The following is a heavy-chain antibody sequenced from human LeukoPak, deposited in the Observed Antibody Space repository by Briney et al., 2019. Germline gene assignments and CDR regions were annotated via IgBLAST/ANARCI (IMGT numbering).Heavy chain of an antibody. CDR1: GGSISSYY. D-gene: IGHD3-22*01. CDR2: IYTSGST. CDR3: ASITMIAMDV. J-gene: IGHJ6*03. Sequence: SETLSLTCTVSGGSISSYYWSWIRQPAGKGLEWIGRIYTSGSTNYHPSLKSRVTMSVDTPKNQFSLKLSSVTAADTAVYYCASITMIAMDVWGKGTTVTVSS. V-gene: IGHV4-4*07.